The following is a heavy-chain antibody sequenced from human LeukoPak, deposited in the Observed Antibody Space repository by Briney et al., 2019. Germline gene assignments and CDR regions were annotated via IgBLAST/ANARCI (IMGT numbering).Heavy chain of an antibody. CDR2: IWFDGSSE. D-gene: IGHD3-10*01. CDR3: TRESGSGNYYYDY. Sequence: GRSLRLSCVASGFIFSSYGMHWVRQAPGKGLEGVAVIWFDGSSEYYADSVKGRFTISRDNSKNTLYLQMNSLRAEDTAVYYCTRESGSGNYYYDYWGQGTLVTVSS. V-gene: IGHV3-33*01. CDR1: GFIFSSYG. J-gene: IGHJ4*02.